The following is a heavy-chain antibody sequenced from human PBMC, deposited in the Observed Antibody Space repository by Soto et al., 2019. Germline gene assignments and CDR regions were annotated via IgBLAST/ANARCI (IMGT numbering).Heavy chain of an antibody. CDR1: GGCVWIGARD. CDR3: PRYGYSYSARFFDY. D-gene: IGHD5-18*01. V-gene: IGHV4-30-4*01. J-gene: IGHJ4*02. CDR2: IYYSGST. Sequence: ILALRCTVGGGCVWIGARDGTCISQHTGKGLEWIGYIYYSGSTYYNPSLKSRVTMSVDTSKNQLSLKLSSVTAEDTAVYYCPRYGYSYSARFFDYWGQGARVTVSS.